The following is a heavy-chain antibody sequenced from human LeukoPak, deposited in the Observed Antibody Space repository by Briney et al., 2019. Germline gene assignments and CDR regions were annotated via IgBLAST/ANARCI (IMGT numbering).Heavy chain of an antibody. V-gene: IGHV4-4*09. D-gene: IGHD3-22*01. CDR3: ARHLSGYSNFDY. Sequence: SETLSLTCTVSGGSISSSYWSWLRQPPGKGLEWIGYIYTSGSTNYNPSLKSRVTISVDMSKNQFSLNLSSVTAADTAVYYCARHLSGYSNFDYWGQGTLVTVSS. J-gene: IGHJ4*02. CDR1: GGSISSSY. CDR2: IYTSGST.